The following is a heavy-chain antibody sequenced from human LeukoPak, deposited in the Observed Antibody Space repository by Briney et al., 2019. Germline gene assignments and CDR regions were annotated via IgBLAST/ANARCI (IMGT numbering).Heavy chain of an antibody. Sequence: SQTLSLTCAISGDSVSSNSAAWNWIRQSPSRGLEWLGRTYYRSKWYNDYAVSVKSRITINPDTSKNQFSLQLNSVTPEDTAVYYCTRAEYSSSWGSPHNWFDPWGQRTLVTVSS. CDR1: GDSVSSNSAA. CDR3: TRAEYSSSWGSPHNWFDP. D-gene: IGHD6-13*01. CDR2: TYYRSKWYN. V-gene: IGHV6-1*01. J-gene: IGHJ5*02.